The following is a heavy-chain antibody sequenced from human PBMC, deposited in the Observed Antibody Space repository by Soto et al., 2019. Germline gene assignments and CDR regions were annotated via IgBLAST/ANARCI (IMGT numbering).Heavy chain of an antibody. CDR2: ISYDGSNK. CDR1: GFTFSSYG. J-gene: IGHJ4*02. Sequence: PGGSLRRACAASGFTFSSYGMHWVRQAPGKGLEGGAVISYDGSNKYYADAVKGRFTIARDNSKNTLYLQMNSLRAEDTAVSYCAKDQRHYYDSSGSPGSFDYWGQGPLVTVSS. CDR3: AKDQRHYYDSSGSPGSFDY. V-gene: IGHV3-30*18. D-gene: IGHD3-22*01.